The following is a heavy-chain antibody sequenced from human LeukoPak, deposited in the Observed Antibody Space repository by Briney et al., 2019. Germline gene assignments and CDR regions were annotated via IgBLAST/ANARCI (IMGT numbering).Heavy chain of an antibody. CDR2: MNPVTGNT. J-gene: IGHJ5*02. CDR3: VRDGEGIAISVNYWFDP. D-gene: IGHD3-10*01. V-gene: IGHV1-8*01. CDR1: AFTFTNYD. Sequence: ASVKVSCKASAFTFTNYDINWVRQTTGQGLEWMGWMNPVTGNTGYARQFQGRITMTRDTSTSTAYMELRSPKSEDTAVYYCVRDGEGIAISVNYWFDPWGQGTLVTVSS.